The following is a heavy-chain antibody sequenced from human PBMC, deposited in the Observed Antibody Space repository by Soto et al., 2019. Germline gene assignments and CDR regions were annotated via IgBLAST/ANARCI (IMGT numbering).Heavy chain of an antibody. V-gene: IGHV4-30-4*01. J-gene: IGHJ6*02. Sequence: QVQLQESGPGLVKPSQTLSLTCTVSGGSISSGDYYWSWIRQPPGKGLEWIGYIYYSGSTYYNPSLKSRVTISVDTTKTQFSLKLSSVTAADTAVYYCARSTYYDFWSGYYGMDVWGQGTTVTVSS. D-gene: IGHD3-3*01. CDR3: ARSTYYDFWSGYYGMDV. CDR2: IYYSGST. CDR1: GGSISSGDYY.